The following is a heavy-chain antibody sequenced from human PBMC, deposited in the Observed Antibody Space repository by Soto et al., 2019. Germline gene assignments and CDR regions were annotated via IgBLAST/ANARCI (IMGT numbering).Heavy chain of an antibody. V-gene: IGHV3-33*01. J-gene: IGHJ5*02. Sequence: QVQLVESGGGVVQPGRSLRLSCAASGFTFRNYGMHWVRQAPGKGLEWLAVIWYDGSNKYYADSVKGRFTISRDNSKNTVYLEMNSLREEDTAVYYCARDVRSRRYDLWGQGTLVIVSS. D-gene: IGHD3-10*02. CDR3: ARDVRSRRYDL. CDR2: IWYDGSNK. CDR1: GFTFRNYG.